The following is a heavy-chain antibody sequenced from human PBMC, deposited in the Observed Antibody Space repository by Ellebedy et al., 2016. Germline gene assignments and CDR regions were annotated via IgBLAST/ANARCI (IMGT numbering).Heavy chain of an antibody. J-gene: IGHJ4*02. D-gene: IGHD3-3*01. CDR1: GYTFTGYY. CDR2: INPNSGGT. CDR3: ARVRALLRFLEWPTGPVDY. V-gene: IGHV1-2*02. Sequence: ASVKVSXXASGYTFTGYYMHWVRQAPGQGLEWMGWINPNSGGTNYAQKFQGRVTMTRDTSISTAYMELSRLRSDDTAVYYCARVRALLRFLEWPTGPVDYWGQGTLVTVSS.